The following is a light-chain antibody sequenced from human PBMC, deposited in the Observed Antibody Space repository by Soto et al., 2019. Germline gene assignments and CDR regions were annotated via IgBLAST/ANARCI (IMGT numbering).Light chain of an antibody. Sequence: QSVLAQPPSASAAPGQRATISCSGSSSNIGGNSVSWYQQLPGTAPKLLIYDDDKRPSGIPDRFSGSKSGTSATLGITGFQTGDEADYYCGSWDSSLSAYVFGTGTRSPS. V-gene: IGLV1-51*01. CDR1: SSNIGGNS. CDR3: GSWDSSLSAYV. J-gene: IGLJ1*01. CDR2: DDD.